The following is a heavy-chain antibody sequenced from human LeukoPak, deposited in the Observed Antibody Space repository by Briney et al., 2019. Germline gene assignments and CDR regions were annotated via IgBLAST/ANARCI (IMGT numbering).Heavy chain of an antibody. D-gene: IGHD6-13*01. V-gene: IGHV3-30*03. CDR1: GFTFSSYG. Sequence: GGSLRVYCAASGFTFSSYGMHWVRQAPGKGLEWVAVISYDGSNKYYADSVKGRFTISRDNPKNTLYLQMNSLRAEDTAVYYCARDYPDIAAGTTDYWGQGTLVTVSS. CDR3: ARDYPDIAAGTTDY. CDR2: ISYDGSNK. J-gene: IGHJ4*02.